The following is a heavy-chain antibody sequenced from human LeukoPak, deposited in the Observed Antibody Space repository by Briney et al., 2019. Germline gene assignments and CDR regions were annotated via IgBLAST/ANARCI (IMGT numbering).Heavy chain of an antibody. CDR2: INHSGST. D-gene: IGHD6-19*01. Sequence: SETLSLTCAVYGGSFSGYYWSWIRQPPGKGLEWIGEINHSGSTNYNPSLKSRVTISVDTSKNQFSLKLSFVTAADTAVYYCARGRYSSGRYRRGWPVDYWGQGTLVTVSS. CDR1: GGSFSGYY. J-gene: IGHJ4*02. CDR3: ARGRYSSGRYRRGWPVDY. V-gene: IGHV4-34*01.